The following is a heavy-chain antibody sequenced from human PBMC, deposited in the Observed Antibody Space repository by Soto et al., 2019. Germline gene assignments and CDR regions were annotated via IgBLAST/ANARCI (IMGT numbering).Heavy chain of an antibody. CDR3: ARGMTTVTIEEAGFDY. D-gene: IGHD4-17*01. J-gene: IGHJ4*02. V-gene: IGHV3-53*02. Sequence: EVQLVETGGGLIQPGGSLRLSCAASGFTVSSNYMSWVRQAPGKGLEWVSVIYSGGNTYYADSVKGRFTISRDNSKNTLYLQMNSLRAEDTAVYYCARGMTTVTIEEAGFDYWGQGTLVTVSS. CDR2: IYSGGNT. CDR1: GFTVSSNY.